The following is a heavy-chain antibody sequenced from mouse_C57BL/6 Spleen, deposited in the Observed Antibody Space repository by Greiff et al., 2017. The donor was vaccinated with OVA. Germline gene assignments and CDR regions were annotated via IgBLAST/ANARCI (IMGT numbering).Heavy chain of an antibody. CDR3: ARDEATVVAPYFDY. D-gene: IGHD1-1*01. Sequence: VKLQESGAELARPGASVKLSCKASGYTFTSYGISWVKQRTGQGLEWIGEIYPRSGNTYYNEKFKGKATLTADKSSSTAYMELRSLTSEDSAVYFCARDEATVVAPYFDYWGQGTTLTVSS. CDR1: GYTFTSYG. V-gene: IGHV1-81*01. J-gene: IGHJ2*01. CDR2: IYPRSGNT.